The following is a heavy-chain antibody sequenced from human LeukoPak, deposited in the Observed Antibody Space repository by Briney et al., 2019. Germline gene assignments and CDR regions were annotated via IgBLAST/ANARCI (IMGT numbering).Heavy chain of an antibody. CDR3: ARVVVGGSYSYYYYYMDV. CDR1: GYTFTSYG. V-gene: IGHV1-18*01. CDR2: ISAYNGNT. J-gene: IGHJ6*03. Sequence: ASVKVSCKASGYTFTSYGISWVRQAPGQGREWMGWISAYNGNTNYAQKLQGRVTMTTDTSTSTAYMELRSLRSDDTAVYYCARVVVGGSYSYYYYYMDVWGKGTTVTVSS. D-gene: IGHD1-26*01.